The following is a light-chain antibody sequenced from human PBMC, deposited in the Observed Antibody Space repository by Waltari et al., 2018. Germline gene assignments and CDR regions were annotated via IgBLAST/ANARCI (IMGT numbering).Light chain of an antibody. Sequence: DIQMTQSPSTLSASVGDRITISCRARESVKNNWAWYRQKPGKAPEVLIQKASRLESEVPSRFSGSGFGTEFTLTISSLQPDDVAIYYCQQYNIDNVTFGGGTKVEIK. CDR1: ESVKNN. J-gene: IGKJ4*01. CDR2: KAS. V-gene: IGKV1-5*03. CDR3: QQYNIDNVT.